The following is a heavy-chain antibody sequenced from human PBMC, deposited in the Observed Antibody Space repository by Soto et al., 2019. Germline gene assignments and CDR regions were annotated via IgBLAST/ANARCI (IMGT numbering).Heavy chain of an antibody. D-gene: IGHD3-16*01. CDR2: ITGSGGTT. J-gene: IGHJ4*02. CDR1: GFSFSSYG. CDR3: AKDRDYGARGFLDY. V-gene: IGHV3-23*01. Sequence: PGGSLRLSCAASGFSFSSYGMSWVRQAPGKGLEWVSSITGSGGTTNYADSVKGRFTISRDSSKNTLYLQMNSLRAEDTAVYYCAKDRDYGARGFLDYWCLGALVTVSS.